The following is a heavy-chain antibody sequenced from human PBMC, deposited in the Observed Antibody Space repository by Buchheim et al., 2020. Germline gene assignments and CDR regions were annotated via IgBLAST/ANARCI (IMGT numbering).Heavy chain of an antibody. J-gene: IGHJ4*02. CDR2: ISYDGSNK. V-gene: IGHV3-30*04. D-gene: IGHD3-22*01. Sequence: QVQLVESGGGVVQPGRSLRLSCAASGFTFSSYAMHWVRQAPGKGLEWVAVISYDGSNKYYADSVKGRFTISRDNSKNTLYLQMNSLRAEDTAVYYCARDGANYYDSSGYSPYFDYWGQGTL. CDR1: GFTFSSYA. CDR3: ARDGANYYDSSGYSPYFDY.